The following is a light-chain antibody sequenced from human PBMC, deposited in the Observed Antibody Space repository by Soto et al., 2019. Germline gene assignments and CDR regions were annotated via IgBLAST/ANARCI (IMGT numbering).Light chain of an antibody. CDR3: QQYGSSRWT. CDR2: GAS. CDR1: QSVSSSY. V-gene: IGKV3-20*01. J-gene: IGKJ1*01. Sequence: EIVLTQSPGTLSLSPGERATLSCRASQSVSSSYVAWYQQNRGQAPRLLLYGASSRAPGIPDRFGDSGSGTDFTLNSSRLEPEDFAVYYCQQYGSSRWTFGQGTKVEIK.